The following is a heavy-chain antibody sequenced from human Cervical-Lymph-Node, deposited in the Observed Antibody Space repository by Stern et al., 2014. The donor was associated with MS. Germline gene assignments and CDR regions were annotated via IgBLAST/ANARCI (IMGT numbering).Heavy chain of an antibody. CDR3: ARHPYSGDFSYGGGFDY. Sequence: DQLVQSGAEVKKSGESLKISCKGSGYSFTTHWIAWVRQTPGKGLEWMGIVYPGDPYTTYSPSFQGQVTISADKSINTAYLHWSSLKASDTAMYYCARHPYSGDFSYGGGFDYWGQGTLVTVSS. CDR1: GYSFTTHW. J-gene: IGHJ4*02. D-gene: IGHD1-26*01. V-gene: IGHV5-51*01. CDR2: VYPGDPYT.